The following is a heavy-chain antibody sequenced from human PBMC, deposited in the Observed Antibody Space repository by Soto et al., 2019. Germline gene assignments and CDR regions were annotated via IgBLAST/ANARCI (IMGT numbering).Heavy chain of an antibody. CDR2: IIPIFGTA. CDR3: ARDLWDCSGGNCSIDF. J-gene: IGHJ4*02. D-gene: IGHD2-15*01. CDR1: GGTFSSYA. Sequence: SVKVSCKASGGTFSSYAISWVRQAPGQGLGWMGEIIPIFGTANYAQKFQGRVTITADKSTSTVYMELSSLRSEDTAVYYCARDLWDCSGGNCSIDFWGQGTLVTVSS. V-gene: IGHV1-69*06.